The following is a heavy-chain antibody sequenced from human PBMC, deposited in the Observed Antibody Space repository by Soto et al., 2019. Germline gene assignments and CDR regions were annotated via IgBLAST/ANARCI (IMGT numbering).Heavy chain of an antibody. V-gene: IGHV3-23*01. CDR2: LTADSDDT. J-gene: IGHJ4*02. D-gene: IGHD1-1*01. CDR3: AKGLDRARLAF. CDR1: GFTFSTHT. Sequence: EVQLLESGGTLVQPGGSLRLSCVASGFTFSTHTMNWVRQAPGKGLEWVSRLTADSDDTSYADSIKGRFTISRDNSKNTLYLQMNSLRAEDTAMYYCAKGLDRARLAFWCQGALVTVSS.